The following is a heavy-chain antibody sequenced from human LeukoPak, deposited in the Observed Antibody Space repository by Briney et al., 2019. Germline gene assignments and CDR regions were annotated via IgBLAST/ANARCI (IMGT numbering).Heavy chain of an antibody. CDR2: IYHSGST. CDR1: GYSIRSGYY. CDR3: ARHVAGWTRPCDY. Sequence: SETLSLTCAVSGYSIRSGYYCGWIRQPPGKGLEWIGSIYHSGSTYYNPSLKSRVTISVDTSKNQFSLKLSSVTAADTAVYYCARHVAGWTRPCDYWGQGTLVTVSS. J-gene: IGHJ4*02. D-gene: IGHD2-15*01. V-gene: IGHV4-38-2*01.